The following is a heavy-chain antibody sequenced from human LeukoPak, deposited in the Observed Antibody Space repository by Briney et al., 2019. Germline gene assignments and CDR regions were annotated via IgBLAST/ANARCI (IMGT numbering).Heavy chain of an antibody. J-gene: IGHJ4*02. D-gene: IGHD6-25*01. CDR2: IKEDASEE. CDR3: AIAAGWELGY. CDR1: GFTSSRHW. V-gene: IGHV3-7*01. Sequence: GGSLRLSCAVSGFTSSRHWMSWVRQTPEKGLEWVANIKEDASEENYVDSVKGRFTISRDNAKNSLYLQTNSLRAEDTAVYYCAIAAGWELGYWGQGTLVTVSS.